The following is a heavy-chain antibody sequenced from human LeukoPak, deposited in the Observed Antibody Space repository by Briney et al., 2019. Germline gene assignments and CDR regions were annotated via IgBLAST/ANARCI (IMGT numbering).Heavy chain of an antibody. D-gene: IGHD3-10*01. CDR3: ATAALYQRYYYGSGAFLGMDV. Sequence: GASVKVSCKASGYTFTGYYMHWVRQAPGQGLEWMGWINPNSGGTNYAQKFQGRVTMTEDTSTDTAYMELSSLRSEDTAVYYCATAALYQRYYYGSGAFLGMDVWGQGTTVTVSS. V-gene: IGHV1-2*02. J-gene: IGHJ6*02. CDR1: GYTFTGYY. CDR2: INPNSGGT.